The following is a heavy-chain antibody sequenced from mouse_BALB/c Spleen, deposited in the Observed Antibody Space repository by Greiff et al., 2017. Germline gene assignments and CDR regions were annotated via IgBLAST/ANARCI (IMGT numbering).Heavy chain of an antibody. J-gene: IGHJ4*01. V-gene: IGHV1-84*02. CDR2: IYPGSGNT. D-gene: IGHD2-3*01. CDR1: GYTFTDYY. CDR3: ARGGDGYYYYAMDY. Sequence: VQLVESGPELVKPGASVKISCKASGYTFTDYYINWVKQKPGQGLEWIGWIYPGSGNTKYNEKFKGKATLTVDTSSSTAYMQLSSLTSEDTAVYFCARGGDGYYYYAMDYWGQGTSVTVSS.